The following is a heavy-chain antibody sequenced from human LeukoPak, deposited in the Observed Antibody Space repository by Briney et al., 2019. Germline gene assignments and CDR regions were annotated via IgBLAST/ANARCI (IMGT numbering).Heavy chain of an antibody. CDR2: INHSGST. Sequence: PPETLCLTSAVYGGSFSGCYWSWIRQPPGKGLEWIGEINHSGSTNYNPSLKSRVTISVDTSKNQFSLKLSSVTAADTAVYYCASRLAARLGGFDRWGQGTLVTVSS. V-gene: IGHV4-34*01. J-gene: IGHJ5*02. D-gene: IGHD6-6*01. CDR1: GGSFSGCY. CDR3: ASRLAARLGGFDR.